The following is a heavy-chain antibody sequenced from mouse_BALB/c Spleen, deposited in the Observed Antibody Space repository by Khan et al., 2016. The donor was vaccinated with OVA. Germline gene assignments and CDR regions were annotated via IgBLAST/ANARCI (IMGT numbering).Heavy chain of an antibody. D-gene: IGHD2-14*01. V-gene: IGHV1-4*01. CDR2: INPSNGYT. CDR1: GYTFTSYT. Sequence: VQLQESGAELARPGASVKMSCKASGYTFTSYTIHWIKLRPGQGLEWIGYINPSNGYTNYNQKFKDKATLTADKSSTTAYMQLSSLTSDDSAVYNSERDGAYYRNDGWFAYWGLGTLVTVSA. J-gene: IGHJ3*01. CDR3: ERDGAYYRNDGWFAY.